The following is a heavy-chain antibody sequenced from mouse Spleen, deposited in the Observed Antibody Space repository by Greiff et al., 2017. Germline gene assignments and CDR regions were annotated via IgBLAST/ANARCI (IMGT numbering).Heavy chain of an antibody. V-gene: IGHV1-52*01. D-gene: IGHD4-1*01. CDR1: GYTFTSYW. J-gene: IGHJ4*01. CDR3: APSGTDYAMDY. CDR2: IDPSDSET. Sequence: VQLQQPGAELVRPGSSVKLSCKASGYTFTSYWMHWVKQRPIQGLEWIGNIDPSDSETHYNQKFKDKATLTVDKSSSTAYMQLSSLTSEDSAVYYCAPSGTDYAMDYWGQGTSVTVSS.